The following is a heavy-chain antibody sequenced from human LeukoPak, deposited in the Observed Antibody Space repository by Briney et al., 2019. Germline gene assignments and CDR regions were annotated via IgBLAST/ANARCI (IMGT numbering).Heavy chain of an antibody. CDR3: SIVEDYSVVRSDH. CDR2: IRSKTYGGTT. V-gene: IGHV3-49*03. Sequence: GGFLRLSCTGSGFAFGDYLMSWFRQAPGKGLEWVGFIRSKTYGGTTEYAASVEGRFTISRDDSKNIAYLQMNSPKIEDTAMYYCSIVEDYSVVRSDHWGQGTLVTVSS. D-gene: IGHD2-15*01. J-gene: IGHJ4*02. CDR1: GFAFGDYL.